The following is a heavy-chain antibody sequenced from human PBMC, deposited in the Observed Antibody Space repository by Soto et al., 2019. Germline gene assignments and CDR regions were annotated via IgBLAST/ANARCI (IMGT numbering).Heavy chain of an antibody. J-gene: IGHJ6*02. CDR2: IYPGDSDT. V-gene: IGHV5-51*01. D-gene: IGHD7-27*01. CDR1: GYTFTSYW. CDR3: ARSNLNDYYYYYGMDV. Sequence: GESLKISCKGSGYTFTSYWIAWVRQMPGKGLEWMGIIYPGDSDTRYSPSFQGQVTISADKSISTAYLQWSSLKASDTAMHYCARSNLNDYYYYYGMDVWGQGTTVTVSS.